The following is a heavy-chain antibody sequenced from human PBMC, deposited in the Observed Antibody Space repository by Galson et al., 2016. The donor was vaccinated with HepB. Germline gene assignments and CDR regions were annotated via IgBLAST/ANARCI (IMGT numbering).Heavy chain of an antibody. D-gene: IGHD6-19*01. CDR3: AKNNGWYGNGFVDL. V-gene: IGHV3-66*01. CDR2: IYSDGRT. Sequence: SLRLSCAASGFIVSTNYMSWVRQAPGKGLEWVSVIYSDGRTYYADSVKGRFIISRDNSKNTLYLQMNSLRVEDTAVYFCAKNNGWYGNGFVDLWGRGTLVTVSS. J-gene: IGHJ2*01. CDR1: GFIVSTNY.